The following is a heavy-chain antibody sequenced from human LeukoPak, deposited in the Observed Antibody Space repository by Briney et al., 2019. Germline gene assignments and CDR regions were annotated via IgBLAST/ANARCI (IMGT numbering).Heavy chain of an antibody. D-gene: IGHD6-19*01. J-gene: IGHJ4*02. V-gene: IGHV3-23*01. CDR1: GFTFSSYA. CDR2: ITDSGDST. CDR3: AKTGGTSGWQRGLGY. Sequence: GGSLRLSCAASGFTFSSYAMSWIRQAPGKGLEWVSGITDSGDSTYYADSVKGRFTISRDSSKNTLYLQMNSLRAEDTAEYNCAKTGGTSGWQRGLGYWGQGTLVTVSS.